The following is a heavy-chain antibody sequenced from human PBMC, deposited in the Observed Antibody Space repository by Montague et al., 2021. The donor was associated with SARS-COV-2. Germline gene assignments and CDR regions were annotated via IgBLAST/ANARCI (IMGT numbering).Heavy chain of an antibody. V-gene: IGHV3-30-3*01. CDR2: ISSDGSNK. Sequence: SLRLSCAVSGFIFSSHPMHWVRQAPGKGLEWVAVISSDGSNKYYVDSVKGRFTISRDNSENNLYLQMNSLRGEDTSFYYCARDVHSSSWPIDYWGQGTLVTVSS. D-gene: IGHD6-13*01. J-gene: IGHJ4*02. CDR1: GFIFSSHP. CDR3: ARDVHSSSWPIDY.